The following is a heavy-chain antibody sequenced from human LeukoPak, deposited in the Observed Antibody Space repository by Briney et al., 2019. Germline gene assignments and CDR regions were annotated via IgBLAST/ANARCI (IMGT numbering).Heavy chain of an antibody. Sequence: ASVKVSCKASGGTFNSYAISWVRQAPGQGLEWMGGIIPIFGTANYAQKFQGRVTITADESTSTAYMELSSLRSEDTAVYYCATAGIAAPRRFQHWGQGTLVTVSS. J-gene: IGHJ1*01. CDR2: IIPIFGTA. CDR3: ATAGIAAPRRFQH. V-gene: IGHV1-69*13. CDR1: GGTFNSYA. D-gene: IGHD6-13*01.